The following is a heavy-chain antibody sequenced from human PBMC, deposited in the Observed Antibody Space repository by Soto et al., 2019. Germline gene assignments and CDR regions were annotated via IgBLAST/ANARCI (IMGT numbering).Heavy chain of an antibody. J-gene: IGHJ4*02. V-gene: IGHV4-59*08. Sequence: SETLSLPCTVSGGSISSYYWSWIRQPPGKGMEWIGYIYYSGSTNYNPSLKSRVTISVDTSKNQFSLKLSSVTAADTSVYFCARHPYGSGIYYLDYWGQGTLVTVSS. CDR1: GGSISSYY. CDR3: ARHPYGSGIYYLDY. CDR2: IYYSGST. D-gene: IGHD3-10*01.